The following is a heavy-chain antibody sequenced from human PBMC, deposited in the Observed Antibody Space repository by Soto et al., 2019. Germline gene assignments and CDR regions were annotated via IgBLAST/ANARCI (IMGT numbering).Heavy chain of an antibody. V-gene: IGHV3-23*01. J-gene: IGHJ4*02. CDR2: ITGGGGST. CDR3: ANPIDGVSGLYDYFNV. CDR1: GFTFSSYA. D-gene: IGHD2-8*01. Sequence: VGSLRLSCAASGFTFSSYAMGWARQAPGKGLEWVSAITGGGGSTFYADSVKGRFTISRDNSENTLYLQMNTVRAEDTAVYYCANPIDGVSGLYDYFNVWGQGTLV.